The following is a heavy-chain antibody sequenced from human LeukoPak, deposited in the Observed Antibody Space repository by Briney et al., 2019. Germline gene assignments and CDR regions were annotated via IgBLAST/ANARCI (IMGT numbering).Heavy chain of an antibody. D-gene: IGHD2-2*01. CDR3: ARASSDGIIPAATSFDC. Sequence: GGSLRLSCAASGFTFSSYGMHWVRQAPGKGLEWVAFIRYDGSNKYYADSVKGRFTISRENSKNTLYLQMNSLRVEDTAVYYCARASSDGIIPAATSFDCWGQGTLVTVSS. V-gene: IGHV3-30*02. CDR2: IRYDGSNK. J-gene: IGHJ4*02. CDR1: GFTFSSYG.